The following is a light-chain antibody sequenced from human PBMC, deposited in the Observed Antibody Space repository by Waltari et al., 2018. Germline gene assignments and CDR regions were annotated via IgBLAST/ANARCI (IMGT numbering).Light chain of an antibody. CDR3: EMYVRLPVT. Sequence: SCRPNQSVGRAVAWYQHKPGQAPRLLIYDAASRATCISDKFSGSVSGTDFSVTISSGVPEDFAVYYCEMYVRLPVTFGQGTKVEVK. V-gene: IGKV3-20*01. CDR2: DAA. J-gene: IGKJ1*01. CDR1: QSVGRAV.